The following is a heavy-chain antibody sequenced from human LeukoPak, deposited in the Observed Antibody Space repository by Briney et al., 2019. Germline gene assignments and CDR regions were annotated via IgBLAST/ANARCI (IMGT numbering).Heavy chain of an antibody. CDR3: ARAIVVSSPFDY. D-gene: IGHD3-22*01. CDR2: ISSSGSTI. CDR1: GFTFEDYV. J-gene: IGHJ4*02. Sequence: GGSLRLSCAASGFTFEDYVMHWIRQAPGKGLEWLSYISSSGSTIYYADSVKGRFTISRDNAKNSLYLQMNSLRAEDTAVYYCARAIVVSSPFDYWGQGTLVTVSS. V-gene: IGHV3-11*01.